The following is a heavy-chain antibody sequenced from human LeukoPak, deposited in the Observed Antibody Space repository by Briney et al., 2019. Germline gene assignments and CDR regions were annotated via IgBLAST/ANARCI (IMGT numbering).Heavy chain of an antibody. Sequence: GGSLRLSCAASGFTVSSNYMSCVRQAPGKGLEWVSVIYSGGSTYYADSVKGRFTISRDNSKNTLYLQMNSLRAEDTAVYYCAADNLGSYYYYGMDVWGQGTTVTVSS. D-gene: IGHD1-14*01. CDR2: IYSGGST. V-gene: IGHV3-53*01. CDR3: AADNLGSYYYYGMDV. CDR1: GFTVSSNY. J-gene: IGHJ6*02.